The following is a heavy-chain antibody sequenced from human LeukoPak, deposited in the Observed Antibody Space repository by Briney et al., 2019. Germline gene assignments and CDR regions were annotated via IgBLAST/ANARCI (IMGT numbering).Heavy chain of an antibody. CDR2: ISGDGRRT. D-gene: IGHD6-19*01. CDR3: VKPIAVAGNFDY. V-gene: IGHV3-64D*06. Sequence: GGSLRLSCSASGFTFSSYAMHWVRQALGKGLEYVLAISGDGRRTYYADSVKGRFTISRDDSKNTLYLQMSSLRAEDTAVYYCVKPIAVAGNFDYWGQGTLVTVSS. CDR1: GFTFSSYA. J-gene: IGHJ4*02.